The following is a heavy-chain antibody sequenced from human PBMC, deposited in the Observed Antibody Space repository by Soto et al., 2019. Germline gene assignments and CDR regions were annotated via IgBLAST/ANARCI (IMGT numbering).Heavy chain of an antibody. CDR2: IYYSGST. Sequence: PSETLSLTCTVSGGSISSYYWSWIRQPPGKGLEWIGYIYYSGSTYYNPSLKSRVTISVDTSKNQFSLKLSSVTAADTAVYYCARVRWIQLSVRAVFDYWGQGTLVTVSS. D-gene: IGHD5-18*01. J-gene: IGHJ4*02. CDR1: GGSISSYY. V-gene: IGHV4-59*12. CDR3: ARVRWIQLSVRAVFDY.